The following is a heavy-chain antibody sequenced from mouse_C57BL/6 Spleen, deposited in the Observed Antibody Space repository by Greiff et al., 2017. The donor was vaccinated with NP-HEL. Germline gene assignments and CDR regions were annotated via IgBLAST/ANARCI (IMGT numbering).Heavy chain of an antibody. CDR1: GYTFTSYW. D-gene: IGHD1-1*01. CDR2: IDPSDSYT. J-gene: IGHJ1*03. CDR3: ARRGNYYGSSSDDFDV. V-gene: IGHV1-69*01. Sequence: QVQLQQPGAELVMPGASVKLSCKASGYTFTSYWMHWVKQRPGQGLEWIGEIDPSDSYTNYNQKFKGKSTLTVDKSSSTAYMQLSSLTSEDSAVYYCARRGNYYGSSSDDFDVWGTGTTVTVSS.